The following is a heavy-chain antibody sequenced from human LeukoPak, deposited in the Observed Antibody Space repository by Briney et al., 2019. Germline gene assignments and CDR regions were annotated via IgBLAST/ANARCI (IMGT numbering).Heavy chain of an antibody. D-gene: IGHD5-24*01. CDR3: ARWRDGYNLYYFDY. V-gene: IGHV4-30-4*01. J-gene: IGHJ4*02. CDR1: GGSISSGDYY. CDR2: IYYSGST. Sequence: SETLSLTCTVSGGSISSGDYYWSWIRQPPGKGLEWTGYIYYSGSTYYNPSLKSRVTISVDTSKNQFSLKLSSVTAADTAVYYCARWRDGYNLYYFDYWGQGTLVTVSS.